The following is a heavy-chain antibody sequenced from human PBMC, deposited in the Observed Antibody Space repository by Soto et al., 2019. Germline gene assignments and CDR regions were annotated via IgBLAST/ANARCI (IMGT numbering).Heavy chain of an antibody. CDR2: IDGRSDNI. CDR1: GFTLSYYY. Sequence: GSLRLSCAASGFTLSYYYMTWIRQTPGKGLEWVAHIDGRSDNIGYADSVKGRFTISRDNARNSLFLQMNSVTADDTGVYFCTKGGRTTSYYWEYWGPGALVTVSS. J-gene: IGHJ1*01. D-gene: IGHD3-10*01. V-gene: IGHV3-11*04. CDR3: TKGGRTTSYYWEY.